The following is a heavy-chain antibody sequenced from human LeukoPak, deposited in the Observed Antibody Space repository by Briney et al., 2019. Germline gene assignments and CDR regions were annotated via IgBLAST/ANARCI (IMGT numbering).Heavy chain of an antibody. CDR3: ASADHDNTMIVGGVDY. CDR2: ISSSSSSTI. J-gene: IGHJ4*02. CDR1: GFTFSSYS. V-gene: IGHV3-48*02. D-gene: IGHD3-22*01. Sequence: PGGSLRLSCAASGFTFSSYSINWVRQAPGKGLEWVSYISSSSSSTIYYADSVKGRFTISRDNAKNSLYLQMNSLRDEDTAVYYCASADHDNTMIVGGVDYWGQGTLVTVSS.